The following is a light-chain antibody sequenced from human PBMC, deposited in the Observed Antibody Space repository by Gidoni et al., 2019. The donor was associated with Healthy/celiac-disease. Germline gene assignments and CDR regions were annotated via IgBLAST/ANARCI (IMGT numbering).Light chain of an antibody. CDR1: QDISNY. V-gene: IGKV1-33*01. Sequence: DIQMTQYPSYLSASVGDRVTITCQASQDISNYLNWYQQKPGKAPKLLIYDASNLETGVPSRFSGSGSGTDFTFTISSLQPEDIATYYCQQYDNLPMYTFGQGTKLEIK. J-gene: IGKJ2*01. CDR2: DAS. CDR3: QQYDNLPMYT.